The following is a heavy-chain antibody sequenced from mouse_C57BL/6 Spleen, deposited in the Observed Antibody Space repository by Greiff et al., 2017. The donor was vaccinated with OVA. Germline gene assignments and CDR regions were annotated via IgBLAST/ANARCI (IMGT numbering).Heavy chain of an antibody. D-gene: IGHD2-1*01. J-gene: IGHJ2*01. CDR1: GYAFTNYL. CDR2: INPGSGGT. V-gene: IGHV1-54*01. Sequence: QVQLKQSGAELVRPGTSVKVSCKASGYAFTNYLIEWVKQRPGQGLEWIGVINPGSGGTNYNEKFKGKATLTADKSSSTAYMQLSSLTSEDSAVYFCARSLWYLDYWGQGTTLTVSS. CDR3: ARSLWYLDY.